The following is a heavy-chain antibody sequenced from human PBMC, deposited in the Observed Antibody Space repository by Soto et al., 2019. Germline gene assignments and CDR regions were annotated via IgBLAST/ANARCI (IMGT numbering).Heavy chain of an antibody. V-gene: IGHV3-15*07. Sequence: EAQLVESGGGLVEPGGSLRVSCAASGFSFSDAWMIWVRQAPGKGLEWVGRIKSKAHGETADYAAPVKGRFTISRDVSKNTVYLQMNSLKIEDTAVYYCTTGVDGYNPFDYWGQGTLVTVSS. CDR2: IKSKAHGETA. J-gene: IGHJ4*02. D-gene: IGHD5-12*01. CDR1: GFSFSDAW. CDR3: TTGVDGYNPFDY.